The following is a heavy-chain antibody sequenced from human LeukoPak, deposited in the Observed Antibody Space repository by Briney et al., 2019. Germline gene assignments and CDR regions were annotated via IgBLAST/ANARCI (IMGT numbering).Heavy chain of an antibody. CDR2: IYTSGST. CDR1: GGSISSGSYY. Sequence: SQTLSLTCTVSGGSISSGSYYWSWIRQPAGKGLEWIGRIYTSGSTNYNPSLKSRVTRSVDTSKNQFSLKLSSVTAADTAVYYCARERMGATWEAFDIWGQGTMVTVSS. D-gene: IGHD1-26*01. CDR3: ARERMGATWEAFDI. V-gene: IGHV4-61*02. J-gene: IGHJ3*02.